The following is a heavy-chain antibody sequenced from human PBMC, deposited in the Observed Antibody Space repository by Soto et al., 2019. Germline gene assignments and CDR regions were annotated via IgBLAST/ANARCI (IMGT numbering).Heavy chain of an antibody. CDR2: INAGNGNT. J-gene: IGHJ4*02. CDR3: ARSDSSSWYPYYFDY. Sequence: QVQLVQSGAEVKKPGASVKVSCKASGYTFTSYAMHWVRQAPGQSPEWMGWINAGNGNTKYSQKFQGRVTITRDTSASTAYMELSSLGSEDTAVYYCARSDSSSWYPYYFDYWGQGTLVTVSS. CDR1: GYTFTSYA. D-gene: IGHD6-13*01. V-gene: IGHV1-3*01.